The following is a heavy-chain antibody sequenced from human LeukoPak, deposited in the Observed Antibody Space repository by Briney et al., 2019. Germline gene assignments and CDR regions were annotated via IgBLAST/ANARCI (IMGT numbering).Heavy chain of an antibody. J-gene: IGHJ4*02. CDR2: ISSSSSYT. V-gene: IGHV3-11*06. CDR3: ARGGDSSGYYQY. Sequence: GGSLRLSCAASGFTFSDYYMSWIRQAPGKGLEWVSYISSSSSYTNYADSVKGRFTISRDNAKNSLYLQMNILRAEDTAAYYCARGGDSSGYYQYWGQGTLVTVST. D-gene: IGHD3-22*01. CDR1: GFTFSDYY.